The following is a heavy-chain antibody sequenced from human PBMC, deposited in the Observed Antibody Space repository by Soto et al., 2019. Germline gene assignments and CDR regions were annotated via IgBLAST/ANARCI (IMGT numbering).Heavy chain of an antibody. J-gene: IGHJ4*02. Sequence: QVQLVQSEAEVKKPGSSVKVSCKASGGTFSSYTITWVRQAPGQGLEWMGGITHMFGTPNYAQNFRGRVTITADESTSTAYMELYNLRSEDTAMYFCARDGTLYDSRAYYYLYWGQGTLVTVSS. CDR3: ARDGTLYDSRAYYYLY. CDR2: ITHMFGTP. D-gene: IGHD3-22*01. V-gene: IGHV1-69*01. CDR1: GGTFSSYT.